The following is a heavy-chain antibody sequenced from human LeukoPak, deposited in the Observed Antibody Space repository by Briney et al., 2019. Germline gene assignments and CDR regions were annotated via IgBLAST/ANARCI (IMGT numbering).Heavy chain of an antibody. CDR2: IIPILGIA. D-gene: IGHD4-17*01. Sequence: SVKVSCKASGGTFSSYAISWVRQAPGQGLEWMGRIIPILGIANYAQKFQGRVTITADKSTSTAYMELSSLRSEDTAVYYCASTPTLGAFDIWGQGTMVTVSS. CDR1: GGTFSSYA. J-gene: IGHJ3*02. V-gene: IGHV1-69*04. CDR3: ASTPTLGAFDI.